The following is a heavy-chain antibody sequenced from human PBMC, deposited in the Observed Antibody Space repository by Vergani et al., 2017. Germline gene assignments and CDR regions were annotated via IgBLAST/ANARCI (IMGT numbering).Heavy chain of an antibody. V-gene: IGHV1-46*01. CDR1: GYTFTSYY. CDR3: ARQLGIVEDAFDI. J-gene: IGHJ3*02. Sequence: QVQLVQSGAEVKKPGASVKVSCKASGYTFTSYYMHWVRQAPGQGLEWMGLINPSGGSTSYAQKFQGRVNMTRDTSTSTVYMELSSLRSEDTAVYYCARQLGIVEDAFDIWGQGTMVTVSS. CDR2: INPSGGST. D-gene: IGHD7-27*01.